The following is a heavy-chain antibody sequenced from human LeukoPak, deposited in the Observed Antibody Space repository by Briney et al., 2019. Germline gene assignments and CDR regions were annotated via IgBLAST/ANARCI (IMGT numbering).Heavy chain of an antibody. D-gene: IGHD2-15*01. CDR1: GGTFSSYA. V-gene: IGHV1-69*05. CDR2: IIPIFGTA. CDR3: ARDFDCSGGSCHYYFDY. J-gene: IGHJ4*02. Sequence: SVKVSCKASGGTFSSYAISWVRQAPGQGLEWMGRIIPIFGTANYAQKFQGRVTITTDKSTSTAYMELSSLRSEDTAVYYCARDFDCSGGSCHYYFDYWGQGTLVTVSS.